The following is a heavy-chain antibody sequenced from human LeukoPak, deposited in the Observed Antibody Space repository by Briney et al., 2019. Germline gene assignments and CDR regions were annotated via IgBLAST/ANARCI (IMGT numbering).Heavy chain of an antibody. D-gene: IGHD3-3*01. CDR1: GFTFSSYA. J-gene: IGHJ6*02. CDR2: ISSNGGST. Sequence: GGSLRLSCAASGFTFSSYAMHWVRQAPGKGLEYVSAISSNGGSTYYANSVKGRFTISKDNSKNTLYLQMGSLRAEDMAVYYCARNIASGGDYYYYGMDVWGQGTTVTVSS. CDR3: ARNIASGGDYYYYGMDV. V-gene: IGHV3-64*01.